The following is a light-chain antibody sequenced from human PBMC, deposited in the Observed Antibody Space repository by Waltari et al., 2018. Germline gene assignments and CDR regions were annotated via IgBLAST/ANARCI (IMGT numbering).Light chain of an antibody. CDR2: DDT. J-gene: IGLJ2*01. CDR1: SGSIVSNY. Sequence: NFMLTQPHSVSESPGKTVTISCTGSSGSIVSNYVQWYQQRPGSAPTIVIYDDTQGPSGGPDRFPGSIASSSNAASPTISDRKTEDKHDYYGKYKENNNKVVFGGGPKLTAL. CDR3: KYKENNNKVV. V-gene: IGLV6-57*02.